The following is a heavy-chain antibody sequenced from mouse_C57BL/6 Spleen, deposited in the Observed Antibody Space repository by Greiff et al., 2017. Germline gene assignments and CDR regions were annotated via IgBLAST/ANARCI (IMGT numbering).Heavy chain of an antibody. Sequence: VQLQQSGAELVRPGASVTLSCKASGYPFTDYEMHWVKQTPVHGLEWIGAIDPETGGTAYNQKFKGKAILTADKSSSTAYMELRSLTSEDSAVYYCTRSPGAYWGQGTLVTVSA. J-gene: IGHJ3*01. CDR3: TRSPGAY. V-gene: IGHV1-15*01. CDR2: IDPETGGT. CDR1: GYPFTDYE.